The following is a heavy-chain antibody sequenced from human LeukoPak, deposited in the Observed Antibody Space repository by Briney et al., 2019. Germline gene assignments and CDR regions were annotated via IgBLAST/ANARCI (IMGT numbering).Heavy chain of an antibody. D-gene: IGHD3-22*01. J-gene: IGHJ5*02. CDR3: ARDRTDYYDSNAYYPNWFDP. V-gene: IGHV1-2*02. CDR2: ITPNIDGT. Sequence: SVTVSFTSSVYTFTFYYIDWVRQAPGQGLGWMGWITPNIDGTNYAQKFQGRVTMTRDTSISTVYMELSRLRSDDSAVYYCARDRTDYYDSNAYYPNWFDPWGQGTLVTVSS. CDR1: VYTFTFYY.